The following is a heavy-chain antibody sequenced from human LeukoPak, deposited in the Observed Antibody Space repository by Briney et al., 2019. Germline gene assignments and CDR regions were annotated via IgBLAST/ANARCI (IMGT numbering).Heavy chain of an antibody. J-gene: IGHJ4*02. CDR2: TYCRSKWYN. CDR3: ARDSGIVAGPNFDY. Sequence: SQTLSLTCVISGDSVSSNSAAWNWIRQSPSRGLEWLGRTYCRSKWYNDYAVSVKSRITIDPDTSKNQFSLQLNSVTPEDTAVYYCARDSGIVAGPNFDYWGQGTLVTVSS. V-gene: IGHV6-1*01. D-gene: IGHD6-19*01. CDR1: GDSVSSNSAA.